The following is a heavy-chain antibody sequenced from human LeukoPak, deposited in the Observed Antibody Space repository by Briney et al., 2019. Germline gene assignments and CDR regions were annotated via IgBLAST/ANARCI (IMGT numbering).Heavy chain of an antibody. Sequence: PSETLSLTCTVSGDSISRSTYYWAWIRQPPGKGLEWIGSVYYGRSPYYNPSLESRATISVDTSKNHFSLKMSSVTAADTAVYYCARLMAPSYAAPGDYWGQGTLVTVSS. CDR3: ARLMAPSYAAPGDY. V-gene: IGHV4-39*02. CDR1: GDSISRSTYY. J-gene: IGHJ4*02. CDR2: VYYGRSP. D-gene: IGHD5-24*01.